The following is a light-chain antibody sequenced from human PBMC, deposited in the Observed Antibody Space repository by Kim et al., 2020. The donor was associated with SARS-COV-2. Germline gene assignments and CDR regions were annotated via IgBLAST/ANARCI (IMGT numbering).Light chain of an antibody. Sequence: PVESATLANRASQSVSSLAWYQHKPGQAPRLLIYDASNRATGIAARFSGSGSGTDFTLTISSLEPEDSAVYFCQQRTSWPPVPTFGGGTKVDIK. CDR1: QSVSS. CDR3: QQRTSWPPVPT. J-gene: IGKJ4*01. CDR2: DAS. V-gene: IGKV3-11*01.